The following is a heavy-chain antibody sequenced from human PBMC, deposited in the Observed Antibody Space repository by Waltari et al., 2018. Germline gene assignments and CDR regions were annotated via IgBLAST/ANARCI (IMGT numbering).Heavy chain of an antibody. V-gene: IGHV3-53*01. CDR2: FYPAGNT. CDR1: GFHVGSNY. Sequence: EVQLLESGGGLIQPGGSLRLSCAVSGFHVGSNYMSWVLQAPGKGLEWFSVFYPAGNTYYADSVKGRFTISRDSSDNTFSLRMNNLKVGDTAVYYCTSPPTYWGQGTQVTVSS. J-gene: IGHJ4*02. CDR3: TSPPTY.